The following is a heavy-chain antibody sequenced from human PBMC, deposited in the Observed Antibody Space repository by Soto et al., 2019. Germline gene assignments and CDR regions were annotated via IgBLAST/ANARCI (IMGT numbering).Heavy chain of an antibody. Sequence: PSETLSLTCTFSGCYISSYYWSWIRQPTGKGLEWIGYIYYSGSTNYNPSLKSRVTISVDTSKNQFSLKLSSVTAADTAVYYCARDMKNYYDSSGYYRGEYYYYGMDVWGQGTTVTVSS. J-gene: IGHJ6*02. D-gene: IGHD3-22*01. CDR2: IYYSGST. CDR1: GCYISSYY. V-gene: IGHV4-59*01. CDR3: ARDMKNYYDSSGYYRGEYYYYGMDV.